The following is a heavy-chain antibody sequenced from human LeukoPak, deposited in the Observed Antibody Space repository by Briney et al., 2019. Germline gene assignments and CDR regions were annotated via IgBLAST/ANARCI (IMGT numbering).Heavy chain of an antibody. Sequence: GGSLRLSCVASGFTFSGYAMSWVRQAPGKGLESVSAISGRGGSTFYADSVKGRFTISRDNSKNMLYLQMSSLRAEDTAVYYCAKDVDGTTGYWGQGTLVTVSS. CDR2: ISGRGGST. CDR3: AKDVDGTTGY. V-gene: IGHV3-23*01. CDR1: GFTFSGYA. D-gene: IGHD1-1*01. J-gene: IGHJ4*02.